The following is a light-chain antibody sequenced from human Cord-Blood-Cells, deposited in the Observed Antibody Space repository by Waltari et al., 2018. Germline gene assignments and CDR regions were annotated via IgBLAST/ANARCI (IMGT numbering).Light chain of an antibody. CDR1: SSDVGGLHY. V-gene: IGLV2-14*03. CDR3: SSYTSSSTLV. CDR2: DVS. J-gene: IGLJ1*01. Sequence: QSALTQPASVSGSPGQSITLSCTGTSSDVGGLHYVPWYQQHPGKAPKLMIYDVSNRPSGVSNRFSGSKSGNTASLTISGLQAEDEADYYCSSYTSSSTLVFGTGTKVTVL.